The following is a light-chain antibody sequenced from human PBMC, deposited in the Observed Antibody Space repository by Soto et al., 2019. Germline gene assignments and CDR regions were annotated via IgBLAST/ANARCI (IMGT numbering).Light chain of an antibody. CDR2: GAS. Sequence: EIVMTQSPATLSVSPGERATLSCRASQSVSSNLAWYQQKPGQAPRLLIYGASTRATGIPARFSGSGSGTEFTLTISSLQSEDFAVYYCHQYHRWLDFGQGTKVEIK. J-gene: IGKJ2*01. CDR3: HQYHRWLD. V-gene: IGKV3-15*01. CDR1: QSVSSN.